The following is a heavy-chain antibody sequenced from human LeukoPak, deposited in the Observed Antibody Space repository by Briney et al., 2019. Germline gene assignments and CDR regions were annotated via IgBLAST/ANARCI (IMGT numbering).Heavy chain of an antibody. J-gene: IGHJ1*01. CDR1: GGSFSSYY. Sequence: PSETLSLTCAVYGGSFSSYYWSWIRQPPGKGLEWIGEINHSGSTDYNPSLESRVTISVDTSKNQFSLKLSSVTAADTAVYYCAFSSAYQQHCGQGTLVTVSS. CDR3: AFSSAYQQH. V-gene: IGHV4-34*01. D-gene: IGHD3-22*01. CDR2: INHSGST.